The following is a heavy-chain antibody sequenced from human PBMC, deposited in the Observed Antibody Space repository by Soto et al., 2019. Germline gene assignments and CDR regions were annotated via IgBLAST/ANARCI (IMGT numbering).Heavy chain of an antibody. D-gene: IGHD5-12*01. CDR1: GYTFTIYG. J-gene: IGHJ6*02. Sequence: QVQLVQSGGEVKKPGASVKVSCKASGYTFTIYGINWVRQAPGQGLEWMGWISPDNGNTNYAQKLQGRVTMTTDTATSPADMELRSLRSDDTAVYYCARALGYSGYAGMDVWGQGTTVTVSS. V-gene: IGHV1-18*01. CDR2: ISPDNGNT. CDR3: ARALGYSGYAGMDV.